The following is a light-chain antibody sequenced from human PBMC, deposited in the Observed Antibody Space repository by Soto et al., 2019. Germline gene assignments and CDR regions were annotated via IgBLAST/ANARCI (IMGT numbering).Light chain of an antibody. V-gene: IGLV1-40*01. CDR2: GNS. CDR1: SSNIGAGYD. J-gene: IGLJ1*01. Sequence: QSVLTQPPSVSGAPGQRVTISCTGSSSNIGAGYDVHWYQQLPGTAPKLLIYGNSNRPSGVPDRFSGSKSGTSASLAITGLQAEDEADYYCQSHDSSLSGHVFGTGTRSPS. CDR3: QSHDSSLSGHV.